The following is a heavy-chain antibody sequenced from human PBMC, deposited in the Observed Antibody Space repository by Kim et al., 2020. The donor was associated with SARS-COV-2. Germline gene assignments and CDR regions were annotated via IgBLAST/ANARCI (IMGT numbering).Heavy chain of an antibody. CDR1: GGSFSGYY. V-gene: IGHV4-34*01. Sequence: SETLSLTCAVYGGSFSGYYWSWIRQPPGKGLEWIGEINHSVSTNYNPSLKSRVTISVDTSKNQFSLKLSSVTAADTAVYYCARGVSPGKPAGRAYYYDSSGYYDSSYYFDYWGQGTLVTVSS. J-gene: IGHJ4*02. CDR2: INHSVST. CDR3: ARGVSPGKPAGRAYYYDSSGYYDSSYYFDY. D-gene: IGHD3-22*01.